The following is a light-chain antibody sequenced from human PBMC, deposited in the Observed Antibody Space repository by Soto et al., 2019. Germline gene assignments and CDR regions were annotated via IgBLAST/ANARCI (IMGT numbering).Light chain of an antibody. CDR3: QQRINWFA. V-gene: IGKV3-11*01. Sequence: EIVLTQSPATLSLSPGERATLSCRASQSVSSYLAWYQQKPGQAPRLLIHDASNRATGVPARFSGSGSGTDFTLTISSLDPEDFAVYYCQQRINWFAFGPGTRVDIK. J-gene: IGKJ3*01. CDR1: QSVSSY. CDR2: DAS.